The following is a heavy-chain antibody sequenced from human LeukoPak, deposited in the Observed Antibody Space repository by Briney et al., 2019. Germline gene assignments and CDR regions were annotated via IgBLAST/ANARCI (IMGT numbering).Heavy chain of an antibody. D-gene: IGHD1-26*01. V-gene: IGHV4-4*02. CDR1: GGSISRTNW. J-gene: IGHJ4*02. CDR2: ISLSGRT. Sequence: PSETLSLTRDVSGGSISRTNWWSWVRQSPGQGLEWIGEISLSGRTNYNPSLQSRVTMSLDESKNQLSLDLASVTAADTAVYYCSRESGAFSPFGYWGQGTLVTVHS. CDR3: SRESGAFSPFGY.